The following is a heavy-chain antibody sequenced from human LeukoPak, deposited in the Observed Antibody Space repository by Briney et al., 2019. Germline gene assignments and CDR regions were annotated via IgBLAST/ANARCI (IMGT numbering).Heavy chain of an antibody. D-gene: IGHD4-23*01. J-gene: IGHJ5*01. V-gene: IGHV3-21*01. Sequence: PGGSLRLSCAASGFTFSSYSMNWVRQAPGKGLEWVSSISSSSSYIYYADSVKGRFTISRDNAKNSLYPQMNSLRAEDTAVYYCVRHDGRSGGTMGAFDSWGQGSLVTVSS. CDR3: VRHDGRSGGTMGAFDS. CDR2: ISSSSSYI. CDR1: GFTFSSYS.